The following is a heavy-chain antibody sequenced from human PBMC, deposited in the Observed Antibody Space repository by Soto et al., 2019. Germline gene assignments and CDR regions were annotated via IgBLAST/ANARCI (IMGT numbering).Heavy chain of an antibody. V-gene: IGHV4-39*01. J-gene: IGHJ4*02. CDR3: VTLRGYSYGFGDY. CDR1: VGSISSSSYY. D-gene: IGHD5-18*01. CDR2: IQDTGNT. Sequence: SETLSLTCTVSVGSISSSSYYWAWIRQPPGKGLEWIGSIQDTGNTYYNPSLKSRVTISVDTSKNQFSLKLSSVTAADSAVFYCVTLRGYSYGFGDYWGQGTLVTVSS.